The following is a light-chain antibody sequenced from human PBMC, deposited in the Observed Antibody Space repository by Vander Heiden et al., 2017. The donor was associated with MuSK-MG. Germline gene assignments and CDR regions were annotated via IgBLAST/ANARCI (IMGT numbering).Light chain of an antibody. CDR2: TNK. CDR1: SSNIGSNA. CDR3: AAWDVSLSAPV. V-gene: IGLV1-44*01. Sequence: QSLLSQPPPPSRTPGQRVTISCSGSSSNIGSNAVNWYKQPTGTAPKRLIYTNKQRPSEVPDPFSGHQYRTSASLGISGLQSDENADYYCAAWDVSLSAPVSGG. J-gene: IGLJ2*01.